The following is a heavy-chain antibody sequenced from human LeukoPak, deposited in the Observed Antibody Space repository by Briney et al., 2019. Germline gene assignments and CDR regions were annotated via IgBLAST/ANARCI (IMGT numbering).Heavy chain of an antibody. CDR3: ARGTMLPYYFDY. Sequence: GGFLRLSCAAPGFKFSSYSMKWVRQAPGKGLEWVSFISSSSSYIYYADSLKGRFTISRDNAKNSLYLQMNSLRAEDTAVYYCARGTMLPYYFDYWGQGTLVTVSS. CDR2: ISSSSSYI. CDR1: GFKFSSYS. J-gene: IGHJ4*02. D-gene: IGHD3-10*01. V-gene: IGHV3-21*01.